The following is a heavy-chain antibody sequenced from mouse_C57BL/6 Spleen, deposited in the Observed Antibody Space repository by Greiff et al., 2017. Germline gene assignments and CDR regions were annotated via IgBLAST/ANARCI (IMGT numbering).Heavy chain of an antibody. Sequence: QVQLQQPGAELVKPGASVKLSCKASGYTFTSYWMQWVKQRPGQGLEWIGEIDPSDSYTNYNQKFKGKATLTVDTSSSTAYMQLSSLTSEDSAVYYCARTRVITTVVGDFDYWGQGTTLTVSS. J-gene: IGHJ2*01. D-gene: IGHD1-1*01. CDR3: ARTRVITTVVGDFDY. CDR1: GYTFTSYW. V-gene: IGHV1-50*01. CDR2: IDPSDSYT.